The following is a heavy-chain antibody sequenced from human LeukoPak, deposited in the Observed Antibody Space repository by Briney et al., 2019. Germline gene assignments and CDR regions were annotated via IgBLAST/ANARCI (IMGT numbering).Heavy chain of an antibody. J-gene: IGHJ5*02. CDR2: IIPILGIA. Sequence: GASVKVSCKASGGTFSSYAISWVRQAPGQGLEWMGRIIPILGIANYAQKFQGRVTITADKSTSTAYMELSSLRSEDTAVYYCASRWEDSGYDSNWFDPWGQGTLVTVSS. CDR3: ASRWEDSGYDSNWFDP. CDR1: GGTFSSYA. V-gene: IGHV1-69*04. D-gene: IGHD5-12*01.